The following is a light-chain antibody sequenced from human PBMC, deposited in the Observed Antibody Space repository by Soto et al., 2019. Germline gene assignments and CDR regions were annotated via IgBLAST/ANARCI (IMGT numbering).Light chain of an antibody. Sequence: DIQMTQSPSSLSASVGDRVTITCQASQDIDNFLNWYQQKPGKAPKLLIYDASNLETGVPSRFSGSGFGTDFTFTINNLQPEDFATYYCQQYDTIPPTFGQGTNL. CDR3: QQYDTIPPT. CDR2: DAS. CDR1: QDIDNF. V-gene: IGKV1-33*01. J-gene: IGKJ2*01.